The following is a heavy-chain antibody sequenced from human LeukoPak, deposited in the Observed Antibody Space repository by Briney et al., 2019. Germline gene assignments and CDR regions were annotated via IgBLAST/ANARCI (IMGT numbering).Heavy chain of an antibody. D-gene: IGHD3-22*01. CDR2: ISGSGTSI. CDR3: ARGLYYYDSSGYPKDY. CDR1: GLTFSNYE. V-gene: IGHV3-48*03. J-gene: IGHJ4*02. Sequence: GGSLRLSCAASGLTFSNYEINWVRQAPGRGLEWISYISGSGTSIYHANSVKGRFTISRDNAKNSVYLQMNSLRAEDTAVYYCARGLYYYDSSGYPKDYWGQGTLVTVSS.